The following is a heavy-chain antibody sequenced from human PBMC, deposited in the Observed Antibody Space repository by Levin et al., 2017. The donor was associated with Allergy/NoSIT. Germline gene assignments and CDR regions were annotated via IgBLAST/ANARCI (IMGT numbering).Heavy chain of an antibody. Sequence: ASVKVSCKASGYTFTSYGISWVRQAPGQGLEWMGWISAYNGNTNYAQKLQGRVTMTTDTSTSTAYMELRSLRSDDTAVYYCARDSYTMVRGVSDYWGQGTLVTVSS. CDR3: ARDSYTMVRGVSDY. J-gene: IGHJ4*02. CDR2: ISAYNGNT. CDR1: GYTFTSYG. V-gene: IGHV1-18*01. D-gene: IGHD3-10*01.